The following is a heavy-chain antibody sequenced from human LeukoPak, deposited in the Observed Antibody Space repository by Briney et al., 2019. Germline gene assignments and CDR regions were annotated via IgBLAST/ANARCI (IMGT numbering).Heavy chain of an antibody. Sequence: PGGSLRLSCAASGFTFSSYSMNWVRQAPGKGLEWVSSISSSSSYIYYADSVKGRFTIPRDNAKNSLYLQMNSLRAEDTAVYYCARAAHSGYDFDYWGQGTLVTVSS. J-gene: IGHJ4*02. D-gene: IGHD5-12*01. V-gene: IGHV3-21*01. CDR1: GFTFSSYS. CDR2: ISSSSSYI. CDR3: ARAAHSGYDFDY.